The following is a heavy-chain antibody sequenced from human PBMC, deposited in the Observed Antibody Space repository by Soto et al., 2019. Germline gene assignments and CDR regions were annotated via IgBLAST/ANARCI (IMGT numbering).Heavy chain of an antibody. D-gene: IGHD1-26*01. CDR3: AKKLGPSAFDL. Sequence: QVQLVQSGAEVKKPGSSVKVSCKASGGTFTVYTITWVRQAPGQGLEWMGRIIPVLDLSNYAQKFQGRVTITADKSTTTSYMELSGLTSEDTAVYYCAKKLGPSAFDLWGRGTLVTVSS. J-gene: IGHJ2*01. CDR2: IIPVLDLS. CDR1: GGTFTVYT. V-gene: IGHV1-69*02.